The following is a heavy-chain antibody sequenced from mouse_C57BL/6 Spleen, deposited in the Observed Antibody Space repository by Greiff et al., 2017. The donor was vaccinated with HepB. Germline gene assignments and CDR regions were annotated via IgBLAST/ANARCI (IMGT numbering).Heavy chain of an antibody. CDR1: GFSLTSYG. CDR2: IWSGGST. Sequence: QVQLKESGPGLVQPSQSLSITCTVSGFSLTSYGVHWVRQSPGKGLEWLGVIWSGGSTDYNAAFISRLSISKDNSKSQVFFKMNSLQADDTAIYYCARNTDYGSSYGYFDVWGTGTTVTVSS. CDR3: ARNTDYGSSYGYFDV. J-gene: IGHJ1*03. V-gene: IGHV2-2*01. D-gene: IGHD1-1*01.